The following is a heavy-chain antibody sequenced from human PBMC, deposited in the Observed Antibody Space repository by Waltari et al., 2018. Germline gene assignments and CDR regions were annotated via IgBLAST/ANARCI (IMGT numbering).Heavy chain of an antibody. CDR3: AKGGVATIDAFDF. CDR1: GFTFSSYG. J-gene: IGHJ3*01. D-gene: IGHD5-12*01. Sequence: QVQLVESGGGVVQPGGSLRLSCAASGFTFSSYGLHWVRPAPGKGLWWGSFIKNDGRNKYYADSVKGRFTISRNTSKNTLDLQMNSLRAEDTAVYYCAKGGVATIDAFDFWGQGTMVTVSA. V-gene: IGHV3-30*02. CDR2: IKNDGRNK.